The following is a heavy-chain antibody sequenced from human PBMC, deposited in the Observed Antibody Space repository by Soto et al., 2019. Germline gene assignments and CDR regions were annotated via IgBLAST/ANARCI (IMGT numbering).Heavy chain of an antibody. CDR3: ARVWGIADNTRTAGRGYYGMDV. Sequence: SETLSLTCAVYGGSFTGYYWSWIRQPPGKGLEWIGEINHSGSTNYNPSLKSRATISVDTSKNQFSLKLSSVTAADTAVYYCARVWGIADNTRTAGRGYYGMDVWGQGTTVTVSS. CDR2: INHSGST. CDR1: GGSFTGYY. V-gene: IGHV4-34*01. D-gene: IGHD3-16*01. J-gene: IGHJ6*02.